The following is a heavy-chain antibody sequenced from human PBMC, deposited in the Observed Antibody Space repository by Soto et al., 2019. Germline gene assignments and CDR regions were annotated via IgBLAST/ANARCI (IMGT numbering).Heavy chain of an antibody. J-gene: IGHJ3*02. V-gene: IGHV3-23*01. CDR3: AKEWDMIVIPTEGGVFDI. CDR2: ISGSGGST. Sequence: EVQLLESGGGLVQPGESLRLSCAASGFTFSSYAMNWVRQAPGKGPEWVSLISGSGGSTFYARSVKGRFTISRDNSKNTLYLQMNSLRAEDTAVYYCAKEWDMIVIPTEGGVFDIWGQGTMVTVSS. CDR1: GFTFSSYA. D-gene: IGHD3-22*01.